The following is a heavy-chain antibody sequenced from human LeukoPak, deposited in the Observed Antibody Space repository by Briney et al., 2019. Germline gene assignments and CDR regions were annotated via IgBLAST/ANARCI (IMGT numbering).Heavy chain of an antibody. J-gene: IGHJ4*02. CDR1: GGSINSSRYY. Sequence: PSETLSLTCTVSGGSINSSRYYWGWIRQPPGKGLEWIASIYYTGNTYYNPSLKSRVTISVDTSKNQFSLKLSSVTAADTAVYYCARLGVPGSRAVVSEGIDYWGQGTLVTVSS. CDR3: ARLGVPGSRAVVSEGIDY. D-gene: IGHD3-10*01. V-gene: IGHV4-39*07. CDR2: IYYTGNT.